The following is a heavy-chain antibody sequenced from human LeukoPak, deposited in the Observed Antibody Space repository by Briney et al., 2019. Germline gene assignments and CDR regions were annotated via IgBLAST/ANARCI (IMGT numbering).Heavy chain of an antibody. CDR1: GYTFTGYY. V-gene: IGHV1-46*01. CDR2: INPSGGST. J-gene: IGHJ6*03. CDR3: ARDQEQQLVPPHYYYYMDV. D-gene: IGHD6-13*01. Sequence: GASVKVSCKASGYTFTGYYMHWVRQAPGQGLEWMGIINPSGGSTSYAQKFQGRVTMTRDTSTSTVYMELSSLRSEDTAVYYCARDQEQQLVPPHYYYYMDVWGKGTTVTVSS.